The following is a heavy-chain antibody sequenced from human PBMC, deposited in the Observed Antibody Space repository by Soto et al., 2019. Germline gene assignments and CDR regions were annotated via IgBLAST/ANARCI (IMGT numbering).Heavy chain of an antibody. CDR3: ARDYDILTGSAYYYGMDV. D-gene: IGHD3-9*01. CDR2: IIPIFGTA. J-gene: IGHJ6*02. CDR1: GGTFSSYA. Sequence: QVQLVQSGAEVKKPGSSVKVSCKASGGTFSSYAISWVRQAPGQGLEWMGGIIPIFGTANYAQKFRGRVTITADESTSTAYMELSSLRSEDTAVYYCARDYDILTGSAYYYGMDVWGQGTTVTVSS. V-gene: IGHV1-69*01.